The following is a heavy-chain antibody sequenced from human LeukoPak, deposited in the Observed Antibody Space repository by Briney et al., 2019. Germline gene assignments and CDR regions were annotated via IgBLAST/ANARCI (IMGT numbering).Heavy chain of an antibody. J-gene: IGHJ6*02. CDR1: GFTFSSYS. Sequence: RAGGSLRLSCAASGFTFSSYSMNWVRQAPGKGLEWVSSISSSRSYIYYADSVKGRFTISRDNAKNSLYLQMNSLRAEDTAVYYCARDQLGYCSSTSCYTGYYGMDVWGQGTTVTVSS. CDR2: ISSSRSYI. CDR3: ARDQLGYCSSTSCYTGYYGMDV. D-gene: IGHD2-2*02. V-gene: IGHV3-21*01.